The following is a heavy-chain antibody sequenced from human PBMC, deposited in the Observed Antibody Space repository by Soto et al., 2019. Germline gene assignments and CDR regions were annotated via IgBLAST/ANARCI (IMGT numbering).Heavy chain of an antibody. J-gene: IGHJ4*02. D-gene: IGHD3-3*01. CDR2: IKEDGSEK. CDR1: GFTFSWHW. V-gene: IGHV3-7*01. CDR3: ARVNFWSGFWGLYS. Sequence: EVQLVESGGGLVLPGGSLRLSCGVSGFTFSWHWMSWVRQAPGKGLEWVANIKEDGSEKYYADSVKGRFTVSRDNAKNSLSLEMRILGAEDTALYYCARVNFWSGFWGLYSWGQGTLVSVSS.